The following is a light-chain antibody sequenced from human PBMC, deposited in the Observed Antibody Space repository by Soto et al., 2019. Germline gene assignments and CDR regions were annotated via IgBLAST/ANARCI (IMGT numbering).Light chain of an antibody. Sequence: QSGVTQPRSVSGSPGQSVTISCTGTSSYVGTYTYVSWYQQHPGKAPKLIIYDVIKRPSGVPDRFSGSKSGNTASLTISGLQAEDEADYHCSSYTSSSTYVFGTGTKVTVL. V-gene: IGLV2-11*01. J-gene: IGLJ1*01. CDR2: DVI. CDR3: SSYTSSSTYV. CDR1: SSYVGTYTY.